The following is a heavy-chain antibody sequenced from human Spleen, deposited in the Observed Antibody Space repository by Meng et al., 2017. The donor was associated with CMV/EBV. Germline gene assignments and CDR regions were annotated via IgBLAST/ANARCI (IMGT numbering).Heavy chain of an antibody. CDR2: ISWNSGNI. V-gene: IGHV3-9*01. Sequence: SLKISCAASGFIFDDHAMHWVRQAPGKGLEWVSGISWNSGNIGYADSVKGRFTISRDNAKNSLYLQMDNLGTEDTALYYCVRDRNYGVYLGSDYWGQGTLVTVS. CDR3: VRDRNYGVYLGSDY. CDR1: GFIFDDHA. J-gene: IGHJ4*02. D-gene: IGHD4-17*01.